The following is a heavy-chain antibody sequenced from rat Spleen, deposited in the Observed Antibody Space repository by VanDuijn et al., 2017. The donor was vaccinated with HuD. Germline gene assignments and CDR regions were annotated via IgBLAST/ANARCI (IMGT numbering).Heavy chain of an antibody. J-gene: IGHJ3*01. CDR3: TRSYGGYSQHWFAY. V-gene: IGHV2-4*01. CDR1: YG. Sequence: YGVSWVRQPPGKGLEWIAAIWSGGTTYYKSALKSRLSISRDTSKSQIFLKMNSLQTDDTAIYFCTRSYGGYSQHWFAYWGQGTLVTVSS. CDR2: IWSGGTT. D-gene: IGHD1-11*01.